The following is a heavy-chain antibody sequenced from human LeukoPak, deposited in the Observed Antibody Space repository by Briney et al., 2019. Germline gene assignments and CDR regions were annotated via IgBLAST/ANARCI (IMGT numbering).Heavy chain of an antibody. V-gene: IGHV4-59*01. Sequence: SETLSLTCTVSGGSISSSYWSWIRQPPGKGLEWSGYIYYSGSANYNPSLKSRVTISVDTYKNQFSLKLSSVTAADTAVYYCARGGMAAVFDYWGQGTLVTVSS. CDR1: GGSISSSY. J-gene: IGHJ4*02. D-gene: IGHD5-24*01. CDR2: IYYSGSA. CDR3: ARGGMAAVFDY.